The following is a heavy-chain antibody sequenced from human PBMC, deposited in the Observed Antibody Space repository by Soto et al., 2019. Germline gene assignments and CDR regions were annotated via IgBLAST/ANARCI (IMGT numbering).Heavy chain of an antibody. Sequence: PSETLSLTCTVSCGTISSSSYCWGWIRQPPGKGLEWIGRIYHSGSTYYNPSLKSRVTISVDKSKNQFSLKLSSVTAADTAVYYCARSPDSSGYYPRWYYYGMDVWGQGTTVTVSS. CDR1: CGTISSSSYC. J-gene: IGHJ6*02. CDR2: IYHSGST. D-gene: IGHD3-22*01. CDR3: ARSPDSSGYYPRWYYYGMDV. V-gene: IGHV4-39*07.